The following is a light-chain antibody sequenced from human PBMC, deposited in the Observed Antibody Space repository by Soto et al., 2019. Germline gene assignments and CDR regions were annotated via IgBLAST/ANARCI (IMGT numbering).Light chain of an antibody. J-gene: IGKJ1*01. CDR2: LGS. Sequence: DIVMTQSPLSLPVTPGEPASISCRSSQSLLHSNGYNYLDWYLQKPGQSPQLLIYLGSNRASGVPDRFSGSGSGTDFTLKISRVEAEDVGVYYCMQPLQSWTFGQVNKVDSK. CDR3: MQPLQSWT. CDR1: QSLLHSNGYNY. V-gene: IGKV2-28*01.